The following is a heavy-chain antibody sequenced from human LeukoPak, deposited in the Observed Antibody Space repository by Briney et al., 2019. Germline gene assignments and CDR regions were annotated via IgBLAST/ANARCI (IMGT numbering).Heavy chain of an antibody. CDR1: GDYLSSASYY. V-gene: IGHV4-61*01. J-gene: IGHJ4*02. Sequence: SETLSLTCTVSGDYLSSASYYWSWIRQPPGQGLEWIAYVYYTGSTNYNPSLKSRVITSIDTSNIQFSLKVSSVTAADTAVYYCARTQYCSSTSCYFGYFDYWVQGTLVTVSS. D-gene: IGHD2-2*01. CDR2: VYYTGST. CDR3: ARTQYCSSTSCYFGYFDY.